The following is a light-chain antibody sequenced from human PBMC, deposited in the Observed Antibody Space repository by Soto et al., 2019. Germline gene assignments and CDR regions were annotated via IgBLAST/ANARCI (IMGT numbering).Light chain of an antibody. CDR1: SGHSSYI. CDR2: VEGSGSY. J-gene: IGLJ3*02. CDR3: ETWDSNTWV. Sequence: QLVLTQSSSASASLGSSVKLTCTLSSGHSSYIIAWHQQQPGKAPRYLMKVEGSGSYNKGSGVPDRFSGSSSGADRYLTVSNLQFEDEADYYCETWDSNTWVFGGGTKLTVL. V-gene: IGLV4-60*02.